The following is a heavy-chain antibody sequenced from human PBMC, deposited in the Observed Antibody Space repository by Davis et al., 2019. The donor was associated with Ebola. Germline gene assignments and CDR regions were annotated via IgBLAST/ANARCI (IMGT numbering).Heavy chain of an antibody. CDR3: AKVKIQLWNNYFDY. Sequence: PGESLKISCAASGFTFSSYAMSWVRQAPGKGLEWVSAISGSGGSTYYADSVKGRFTISRDNSKNTLYLQMNSLRAEDTAVYYCAKVKIQLWNNYFDYWGQGTLVTVSS. V-gene: IGHV3-23*01. CDR2: ISGSGGST. D-gene: IGHD5-18*01. J-gene: IGHJ4*02. CDR1: GFTFSSYA.